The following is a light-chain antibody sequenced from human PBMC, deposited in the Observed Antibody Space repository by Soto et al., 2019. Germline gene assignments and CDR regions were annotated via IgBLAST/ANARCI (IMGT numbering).Light chain of an antibody. CDR2: QHS. Sequence: SYELTQPPSVSVSPGQTASITCSGDKLGDKYTCWYQQKPGQSPVLVIYQHSQRPSGIPERFSGSNSGNTATLTLSGTQAMDEADYYCQAWDSSTDLVFGGGTKLTVL. J-gene: IGLJ2*01. V-gene: IGLV3-1*01. CDR3: QAWDSSTDLV. CDR1: KLGDKY.